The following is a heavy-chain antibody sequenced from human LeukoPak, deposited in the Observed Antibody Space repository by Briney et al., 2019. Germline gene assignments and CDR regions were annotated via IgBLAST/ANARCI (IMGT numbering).Heavy chain of an antibody. D-gene: IGHD6-13*01. CDR1: GGSISSGSYY. J-gene: IGHJ4*02. CDR2: IYTSGST. Sequence: SQTLSLTCTVSGGSISSGSYYWSWIRQPAGKGLEWIGRIYTSGSTNYNPSLKSRVTISVDTSKNQFSLKLSSVTAADTAVYYCAGGTYSSSWYFDYWGQGTLVTVSS. V-gene: IGHV4-61*02. CDR3: AGGTYSSSWYFDY.